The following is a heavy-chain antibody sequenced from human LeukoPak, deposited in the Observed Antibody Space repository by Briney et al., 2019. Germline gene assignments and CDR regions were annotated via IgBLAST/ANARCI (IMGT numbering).Heavy chain of an antibody. CDR3: ARGVYYYGSGSYYY. D-gene: IGHD3-10*01. J-gene: IGHJ4*02. CDR1: GGSFSGYY. V-gene: IGHV4-34*01. CDR2: INHSGST. Sequence: SETLSLTCAVYGGSFSGYYWSWIRQPPGKGLEWIGEINHSGSTNYNPSLRSRVTISVDTSKNQFSLKLSSVTAADTAVYYCARGVYYYGSGSYYYWGQGTLVTVSS.